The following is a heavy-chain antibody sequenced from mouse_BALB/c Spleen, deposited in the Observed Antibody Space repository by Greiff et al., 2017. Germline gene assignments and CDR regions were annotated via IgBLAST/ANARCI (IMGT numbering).Heavy chain of an antibody. CDR1: GYSFTSYW. CDR3: TRKKAYYGNYGAFDY. J-gene: IGHJ2*01. CDR2: IYPGNSDT. Sequence: EVQLQQSGTVLARPGASVKMSCKASGYSFTSYWMHWVKQRPGQGLEWIGAIYPGNSDTSYNQKFKGKAKLTAVTSASTAYMELSSLTNEDPAVYYCTRKKAYYGNYGAFDYWGQGTTLTVSS. D-gene: IGHD2-10*01. V-gene: IGHV1-5*01.